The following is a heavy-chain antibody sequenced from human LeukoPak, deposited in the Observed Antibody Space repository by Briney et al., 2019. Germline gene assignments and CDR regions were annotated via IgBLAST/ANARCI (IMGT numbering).Heavy chain of an antibody. V-gene: IGHV4-34*01. CDR2: INHSGST. D-gene: IGHD6-6*01. CDR1: GGSFSGCY. J-gene: IGHJ2*01. Sequence: SETLSLTCAVYGGSFSGCYWSWIRQPPGKGLEWIGEINHSGSTNYNPSLKSRVTISVDTSKNQFSLKLSSVTAADTAVYYCARLLYSSSRGYFDLWGRGTLVTVSS. CDR3: ARLLYSSSRGYFDL.